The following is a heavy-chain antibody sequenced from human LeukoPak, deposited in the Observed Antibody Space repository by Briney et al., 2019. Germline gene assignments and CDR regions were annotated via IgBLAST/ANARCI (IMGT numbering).Heavy chain of an antibody. CDR2: TNPGSGGT. J-gene: IGHJ4*02. Sequence: ASVKVSCKTSGYTFTGYHMHWVRQAPGQGLEWMGWTNPGSGGTNYAQKFQGRVTMTRDTSITTFYMELYSLTFDDTAVYYSARGDWLSETSDYWGQGTLVTVSS. CDR1: GYTFTGYH. CDR3: ARGDWLSETSDY. V-gene: IGHV1-2*02. D-gene: IGHD3/OR15-3a*01.